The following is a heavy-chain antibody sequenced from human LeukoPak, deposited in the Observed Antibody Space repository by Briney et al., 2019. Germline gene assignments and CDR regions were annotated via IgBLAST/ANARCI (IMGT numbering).Heavy chain of an antibody. CDR1: GFTFSTHG. D-gene: IGHD3-22*01. Sequence: GGSLRLSCAASGFTFSTHGMYWIRQSPGKGLEWVAVISYDGSDKYYADSVKGRFTISRDNSKNTLYLQVNSLRTEDTAVYYCAKDLTAQPMIDYWGQGTLVTVSS. CDR2: ISYDGSDK. J-gene: IGHJ4*02. CDR3: AKDLTAQPMIDY. V-gene: IGHV3-30*18.